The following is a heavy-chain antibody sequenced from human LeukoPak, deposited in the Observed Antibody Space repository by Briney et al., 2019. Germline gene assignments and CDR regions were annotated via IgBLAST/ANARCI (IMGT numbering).Heavy chain of an antibody. CDR2: ISSSSSTI. Sequence: GGSLRLSCAASGFTFSSYWMSWVRQAPGKGLEWVSYISSSSSTIYYADSVKGRFTISRDNAKNSLYLQMNSLRAEDTAVYYCARAAYDRRLDYWGQGTLVTVSS. CDR1: GFTFSSYW. CDR3: ARAAYDRRLDY. J-gene: IGHJ4*02. D-gene: IGHD3-22*01. V-gene: IGHV3-48*04.